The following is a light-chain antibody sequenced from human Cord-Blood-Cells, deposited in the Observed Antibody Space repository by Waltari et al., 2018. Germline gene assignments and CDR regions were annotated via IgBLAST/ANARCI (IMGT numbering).Light chain of an antibody. Sequence: QSALTQPAYVSGSPGQSITIPCPGTSSDVGSYNLVSWYQRYPGKAPKLMIYEVSKQRSWVSNRFSGSKTGNTASQTISGLQAEDEADYYCCSYAGSSPVFGGGTKLTVL. J-gene: IGLJ2*01. CDR3: CSYAGSSPV. CDR2: EVS. CDR1: SSDVGSYNL. V-gene: IGLV2-23*02.